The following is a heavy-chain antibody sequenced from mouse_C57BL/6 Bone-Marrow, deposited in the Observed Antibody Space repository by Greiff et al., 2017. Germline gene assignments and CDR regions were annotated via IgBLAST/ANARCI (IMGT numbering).Heavy chain of an antibody. CDR1: GYTFTDYY. CDR2: IYPGSGNT. CDR3: AGGAIYYDYYFDY. D-gene: IGHD2-4*01. Sequence: QVQLQQSGAELVRPGASVKLSCKASGYTFTDYYINWVKQRPGQGLEWIARIYPGSGNTYYNEKFKGKATLTAEKSSSTAYMQLSSLTSEDSAVYFWAGGAIYYDYYFDYWGQGTTLTVSS. V-gene: IGHV1-76*01. J-gene: IGHJ2*01.